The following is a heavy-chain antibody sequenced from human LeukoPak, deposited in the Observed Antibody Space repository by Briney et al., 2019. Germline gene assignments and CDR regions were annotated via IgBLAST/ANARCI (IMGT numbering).Heavy chain of an antibody. J-gene: IGHJ4*02. CDR1: GFTFSTYA. D-gene: IGHD2-2*01. CDR3: ARVYTPAGVDY. CDR2: ISSDGNNK. Sequence: GGSLRLSCAASGFTFSTYAIHWVRQAPGKGLEWVAVISSDGNNKYYADSVKGRFTISRDNSKNTLYLQMNSLRAEDTAVYYCARVYTPAGVDYWGQGTLVTVSS. V-gene: IGHV3-30-3*01.